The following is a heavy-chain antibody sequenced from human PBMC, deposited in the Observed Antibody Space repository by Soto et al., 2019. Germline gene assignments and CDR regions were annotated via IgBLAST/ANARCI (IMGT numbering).Heavy chain of an antibody. CDR3: AREGRIHCSGGSCYSDAFDI. CDR1: GGTFSSYT. V-gene: IGHV1-69*02. J-gene: IGHJ3*02. Sequence: GASVKVSCKASGGTFSSYTISWVRQAPGQGLEWMGRIIPILGIANYAQKFQGRVTITADKSTSTAYMELSSLRSEDTAVYYCAREGRIHCSGGSCYSDAFDIWGQGTMVTVSS. D-gene: IGHD2-15*01. CDR2: IIPILGIA.